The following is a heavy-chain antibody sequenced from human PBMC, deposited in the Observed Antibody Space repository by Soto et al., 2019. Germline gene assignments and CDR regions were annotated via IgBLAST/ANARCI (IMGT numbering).Heavy chain of an antibody. J-gene: IGHJ5*02. CDR2: IYWNDDK. D-gene: IGHD1-20*01. CDR1: GFSLSTSGVG. CDR3: AHSDGITGLDNWFDP. V-gene: IGHV2-5*01. Sequence: QITLKESGPTLVKPTQTLTLTCTFSGFSLSTSGVGVGWIRQPPGKALEWLALIYWNDDKRYSPTLKIRLTITKDTSKNQVVLTMTNMDPVDTATYYCAHSDGITGLDNWFDPWGQGTLVTVSS.